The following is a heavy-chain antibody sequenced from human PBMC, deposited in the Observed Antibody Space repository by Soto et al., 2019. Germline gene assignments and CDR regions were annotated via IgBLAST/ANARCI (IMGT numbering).Heavy chain of an antibody. CDR1: GFTFSSYA. CDR3: AKSYYYGSGSYYYYYYYMDV. Sequence: GGSLRLSCAASGFTFSSYAMSWVRQAPGKGLEWVSAISGSGGSTYYADSVKGRFTISRDNSKNTLYLQMNSLRAEDTAVYYCAKSYYYGSGSYYYYYYYMDVWGKGTTVTVSS. J-gene: IGHJ6*03. CDR2: ISGSGGST. V-gene: IGHV3-23*01. D-gene: IGHD3-10*01.